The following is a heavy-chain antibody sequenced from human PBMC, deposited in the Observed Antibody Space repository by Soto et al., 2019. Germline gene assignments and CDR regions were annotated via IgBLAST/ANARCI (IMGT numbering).Heavy chain of an antibody. D-gene: IGHD3-3*01. CDR3: ARDLSERPYTIFGVVIPYYYYGMDV. J-gene: IGHJ6*02. Sequence: ASVKVSCKASGYTFSDYYVTWVRQAPGQGLEWMGWISAYNGNTNYAQKLQGRVTMTTDTSTSTAYMELRSLRSDDTAVYYCARDLSERPYTIFGVVIPYYYYGMDVWGQGTLVTVSS. CDR2: ISAYNGNT. V-gene: IGHV1-18*01. CDR1: GYTFSDYY.